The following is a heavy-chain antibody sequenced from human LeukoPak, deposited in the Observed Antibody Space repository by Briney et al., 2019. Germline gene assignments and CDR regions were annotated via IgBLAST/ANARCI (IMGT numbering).Heavy chain of an antibody. CDR2: IIPIFGTA. V-gene: IGHV1-69*13. J-gene: IGHJ6*02. D-gene: IGHD4-17*01. Sequence: AASVKVSCKASGGTFSSYAISWVRQAPGQGLEWMGGIIPIFGTANYAQKFQGRVTITADESTSTAYMELSSLRSEDTAVYYCARETVSTNYYYYYGMDVWGQGTTVTVSS. CDR1: GGTFSSYA. CDR3: ARETVSTNYYYYYGMDV.